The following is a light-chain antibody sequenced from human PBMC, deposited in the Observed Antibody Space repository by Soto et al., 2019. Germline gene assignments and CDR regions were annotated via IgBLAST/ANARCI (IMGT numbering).Light chain of an antibody. CDR3: LSYTNTAARV. CDR1: ISDIDANNF. CDR2: EVT. Sequence: QAVLTQPPSVCGSPGQSITIACTGTISDIDANNFVSWYQQHPGKAPKLMIYEVTNRPSGVSNRFSGSKSGKTASLTISGLQAEDEADYYCLSYTNTAARVFGTGTKV. J-gene: IGLJ1*01. V-gene: IGLV2-14*01.